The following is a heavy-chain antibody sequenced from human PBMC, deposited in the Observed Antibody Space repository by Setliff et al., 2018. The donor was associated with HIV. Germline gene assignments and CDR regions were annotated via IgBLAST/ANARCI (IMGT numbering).Heavy chain of an antibody. V-gene: IGHV3-21*04. Sequence: GGSLRLSCPASGFTSSRYTMNWVRQAPGKGLEWVSSISSTSIYKYYADSVKGRFTISRDNTKDSLYLQLDRLRAEDTAVYYCAKGRGPQYYGSGSLPDSWGQGTLVTVSS. J-gene: IGHJ5*01. D-gene: IGHD3-10*01. CDR3: AKGRGPQYYGSGSLPDS. CDR1: GFTSSRYT. CDR2: ISSTSIYK.